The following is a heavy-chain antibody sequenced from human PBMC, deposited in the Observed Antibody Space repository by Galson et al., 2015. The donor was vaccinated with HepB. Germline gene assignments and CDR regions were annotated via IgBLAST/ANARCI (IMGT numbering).Heavy chain of an antibody. CDR2: IFYDGSEK. Sequence: SLRLSCAASGFSFSSYAMHWVRQAPGKGLEWVAVIFYDGSEKFYADSVKGRSTISRDNSKNTLYLQMNSLRPEDTAVYCCAKSERITIFGVVRHYYQMDVWGKGTTVTVSS. D-gene: IGHD3-3*01. J-gene: IGHJ6*03. CDR1: GFSFSSYA. CDR3: AKSERITIFGVVRHYYQMDV. V-gene: IGHV3-30*18.